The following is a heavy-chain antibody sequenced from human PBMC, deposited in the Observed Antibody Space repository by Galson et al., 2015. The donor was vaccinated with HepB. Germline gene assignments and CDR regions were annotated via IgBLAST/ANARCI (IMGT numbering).Heavy chain of an antibody. Sequence: SLRLSCAASGFTFYDYAMHWVRQVPGKGPEWVAGISWNGGTITYADSVKGRFTISRDNAKNSLYLQMSSLRVEDTAFYFCAKAPCGSYYVTYFDLWGRGTLVTVSS. CDR2: ISWNGGTI. CDR1: GFTFYDYA. CDR3: AKAPCGSYYVTYFDL. J-gene: IGHJ4*02. D-gene: IGHD3-10*01. V-gene: IGHV3-9*01.